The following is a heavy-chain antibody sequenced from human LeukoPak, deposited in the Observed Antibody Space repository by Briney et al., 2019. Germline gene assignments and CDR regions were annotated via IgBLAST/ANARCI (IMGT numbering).Heavy chain of an antibody. CDR2: IIPIFGTA. J-gene: IGHJ4*02. CDR3: AGHSGWHRSSDMALAIEPSRFDY. V-gene: IGHV1-69*06. CDR1: GGTFSSYA. D-gene: IGHD6-19*01. Sequence: ASVKVSCKASGGTFSSYAISWVRQAPGQGLEWMGGIIPIFGTANYAQKFQGRVTITADKSTSTAYMELSSLRSEDTAVYYCAGHSGWHRSSDMALAIEPSRFDYWGQGTLVTVSS.